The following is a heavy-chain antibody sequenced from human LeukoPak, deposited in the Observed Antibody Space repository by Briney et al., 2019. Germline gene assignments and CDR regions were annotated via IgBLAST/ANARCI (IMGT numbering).Heavy chain of an antibody. CDR3: SYYYDSSGYVDY. CDR1: GFTFSDAW. D-gene: IGHD3-22*01. J-gene: IGHJ4*02. V-gene: IGHV3-15*01. Sequence: GGSLRLSCAASGFTFSDAWMNWVRQAPGKGLEWVGRIKSKADGGTIDYAAPVKGRFTISRDDSKNTVYKQMNSLKTEDTAVYYCSYYYDSSGYVDYWGQGTLVTVSS. CDR2: IKSKADGGTI.